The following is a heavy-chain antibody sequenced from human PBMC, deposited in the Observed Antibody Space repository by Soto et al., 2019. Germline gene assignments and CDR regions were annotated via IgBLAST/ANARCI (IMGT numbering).Heavy chain of an antibody. CDR3: ARGRYSYGFWWFDP. CDR1: GGTXXXXA. J-gene: IGHJ5*02. D-gene: IGHD5-18*01. V-gene: IGHV1-69*01. Sequence: QXQLVQSGAEVXKPGSSVKVSCKAXGGTXXXXAISXXXXXXXXXXXWMGGIIPIFGTANYAQKFQGRVTITADESTSTAYMELSSLRSEDTAVYYCARGRYSYGFWWFDPWGQGTLVTVSS. CDR2: IIPIFGTA.